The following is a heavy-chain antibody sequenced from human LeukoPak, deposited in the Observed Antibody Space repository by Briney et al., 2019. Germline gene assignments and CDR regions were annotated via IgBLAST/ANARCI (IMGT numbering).Heavy chain of an antibody. V-gene: IGHV1-69*04. CDR2: IIPIFGIA. J-gene: IGHJ5*02. Sequence: SSVTVSCKASGGTFSSYAISWVRQPPAQGLEWMGRIIPIFGIANYAQKFQGRVTITADKSTSTAYMELSSLRSEDTAVYYCARPQPYSSGNNWFDPWGQGTLVTVSS. D-gene: IGHD6-25*01. CDR1: GGTFSSYA. CDR3: ARPQPYSSGNNWFDP.